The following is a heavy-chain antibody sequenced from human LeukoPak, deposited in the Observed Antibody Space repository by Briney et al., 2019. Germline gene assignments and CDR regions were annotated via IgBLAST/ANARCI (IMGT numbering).Heavy chain of an antibody. D-gene: IGHD5-18*01. J-gene: IGHJ5*02. V-gene: IGHV3-23*01. CDR1: GFTFRSYA. CDR2: IGGNGGRT. CDR3: AKVPDLDTVLGRFDN. Sequence: PGGSLRLSCAASGFTFRSYAMSWVRQAPGKGLEWVSVIGGNGGRTYYADSVKGRFTISRDNSKNTLYLQMNSLRAEDTAVYYCAKVPDLDTVLGRFDNWRQGTLVTVSS.